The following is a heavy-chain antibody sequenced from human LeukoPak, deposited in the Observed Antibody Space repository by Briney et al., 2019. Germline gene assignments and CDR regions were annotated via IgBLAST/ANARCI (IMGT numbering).Heavy chain of an antibody. CDR3: AKEAYSGSLRSFDY. Sequence: GGSLRLSCAASGFTFSSYGMHWVRQAPGKGLEWVAFIRYDGSNKYYADSVKGRFTISRDNSKNTLCLQMNSLRAEDTAVYYCAKEAYSGSLRSFDYWGQGTLVTVSS. CDR1: GFTFSSYG. J-gene: IGHJ4*02. D-gene: IGHD1-26*01. CDR2: IRYDGSNK. V-gene: IGHV3-30*02.